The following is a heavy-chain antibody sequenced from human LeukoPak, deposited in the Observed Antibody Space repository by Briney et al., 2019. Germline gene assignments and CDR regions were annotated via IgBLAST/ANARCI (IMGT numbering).Heavy chain of an antibody. J-gene: IGHJ6*03. CDR3: ARGRLTYYYYYMDV. Sequence: GGSLRLSCAASGFTFSSYGMHWVRQAPGKGLEWVAFIRYDGSNKYYADSVKGRFTISRDNSKNTLYLQMNSLRAEDTAVYYCARGRLTYYYYYMDVWGKGTTVTVSS. V-gene: IGHV3-30*02. CDR1: GFTFSSYG. CDR2: IRYDGSNK.